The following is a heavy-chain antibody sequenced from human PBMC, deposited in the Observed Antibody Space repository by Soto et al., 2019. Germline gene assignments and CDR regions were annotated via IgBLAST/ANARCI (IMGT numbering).Heavy chain of an antibody. Sequence: EAQLVESGGGLVKPGGSLRLSCVASGFTFSNEWMSWVRQAPGKGLEWVGRIKSREDGGATNYATTVKGRFSISRDDSKNTLYLQLNNLKTEDTAGYYCTTYIVEEATGYDHWGQGTLVTVSS. J-gene: IGHJ5*02. V-gene: IGHV3-15*01. CDR3: TTYIVEEATGYDH. CDR2: IKSREDGGAT. CDR1: GFTFSNEW. D-gene: IGHD2-15*01.